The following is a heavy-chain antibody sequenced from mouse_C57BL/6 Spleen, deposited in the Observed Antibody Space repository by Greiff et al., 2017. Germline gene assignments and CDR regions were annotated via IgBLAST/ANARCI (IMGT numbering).Heavy chain of an antibody. J-gene: IGHJ1*03. V-gene: IGHV5-12*01. Sequence: EVQLVESGGGLVQPGGSVKLSCAASGFTFSDYYMSWVRQTPEQWLEWVAYISNGGCSTYYPDTVKGQFTFSRDTANNPLYLQMSRLKSEDTATYYCAGRIYEGEYFDVWGTGTTVSVAS. CDR1: GFTFSDYY. D-gene: IGHD2-3*01. CDR3: AGRIYEGEYFDV. CDR2: ISNGGCST.